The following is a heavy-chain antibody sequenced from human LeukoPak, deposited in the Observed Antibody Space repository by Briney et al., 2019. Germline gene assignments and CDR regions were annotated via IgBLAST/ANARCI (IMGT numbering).Heavy chain of an antibody. CDR2: ISYDGSNK. Sequence: GRSLRLSCAASGFTFSSYAMHWVRQAPGKGLERVAVISYDGSNKYYADSVKGRFTISRDNSKNTLYLQMNSLRAEDTAVYYCARGSRKTSYYYYMDVWGKGTTVTVSS. V-gene: IGHV3-30*01. CDR3: ARGSRKTSYYYYMDV. J-gene: IGHJ6*03. CDR1: GFTFSSYA.